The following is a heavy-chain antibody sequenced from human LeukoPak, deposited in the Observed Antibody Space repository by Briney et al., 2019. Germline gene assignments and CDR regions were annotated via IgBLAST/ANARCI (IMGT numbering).Heavy chain of an antibody. CDR2: IYTSGST. D-gene: IGHD5-24*01. J-gene: IGHJ4*02. V-gene: IGHV4-61*02. Sequence: SETLSLTCTVSGGSISSGSYYWSWIRQPAGKGLEWIGRIYTSGSTNYNPSLKSRVTISVDTSKNQFSLKLSSVTAADTAVYYCAISRDGYNAWDYWGQGTLVTVSS. CDR1: GGSISSGSYY. CDR3: AISRDGYNAWDY.